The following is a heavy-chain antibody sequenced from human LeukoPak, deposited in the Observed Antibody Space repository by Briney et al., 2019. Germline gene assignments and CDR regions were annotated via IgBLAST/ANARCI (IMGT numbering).Heavy chain of an antibody. V-gene: IGHV3-11*01. J-gene: IGHJ6*02. D-gene: IGHD6-6*01. CDR3: ARVGSSLAPYYYYYGMDV. CDR1: GFTFSDYY. Sequence: GGSLRLSCAASGFTFSDYYMSRIRQAPGKGLEWVSYISSSGSTIYYADSVKGRFTISRDNAKNSLYLQMNSLRAEDTAVYYCARVGSSLAPYYYYYGMDVWGQGTTVTVSS. CDR2: ISSSGSTI.